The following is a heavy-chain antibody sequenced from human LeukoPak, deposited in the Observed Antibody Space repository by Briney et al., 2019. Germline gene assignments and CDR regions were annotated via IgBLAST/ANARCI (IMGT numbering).Heavy chain of an antibody. CDR2: ICANDGNT. D-gene: IGHD3-22*01. V-gene: IGHV3-23*01. CDR3: AKDSSSYYYDVVPGP. CDR1: GLTFRNYA. Sequence: PGGSLRLSCAASGLTFRNYAMGWVRQAPGKGLEWVSVICANDGNTYYADAVKGRFTISRDNSKDTLYLQMDSLRAEDTAVYYCAKDSSSYYYDVVPGPWGQGTLVTVSS. J-gene: IGHJ5*02.